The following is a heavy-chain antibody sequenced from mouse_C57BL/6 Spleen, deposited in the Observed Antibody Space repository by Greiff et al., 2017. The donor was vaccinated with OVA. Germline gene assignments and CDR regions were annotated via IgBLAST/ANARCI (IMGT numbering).Heavy chain of an antibody. D-gene: IGHD2-4*01. CDR3: ARAEYDSYYCDY. CDR1: GYAFSSSW. CDR2: IYPGDGDT. Sequence: VMLVESGPELVKPGASVKISCKASGYAFSSSWLNWVKQRPGQGLEWIGRIYPGDGDTNYNGKFKGKATLTAYKSSSTAYMQLSSLTSEDSAVYFCARAEYDSYYCDYWGQGTTLTVSS. V-gene: IGHV1-82*01. J-gene: IGHJ2*01.